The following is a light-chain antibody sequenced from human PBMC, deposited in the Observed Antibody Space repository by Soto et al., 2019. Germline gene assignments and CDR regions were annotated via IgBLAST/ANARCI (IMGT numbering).Light chain of an antibody. CDR3: AAWDDSLNGVV. J-gene: IGLJ2*01. Sequence: QSVLTQPPSASGTPGQRVTISCSGSSSNIGATAVNWYQQFPRTAPKVLIYSNNQRPSGVPDRFSGSKSGTSASLAISGLQSEDEADYYCAAWDDSLNGVVFGGGTKLTVL. CDR1: SSNIGATA. V-gene: IGLV1-44*01. CDR2: SNN.